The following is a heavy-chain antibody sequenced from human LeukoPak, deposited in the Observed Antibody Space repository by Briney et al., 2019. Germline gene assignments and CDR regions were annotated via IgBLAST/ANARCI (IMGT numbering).Heavy chain of an antibody. CDR1: GFTFSSYW. V-gene: IGHV3-7*03. CDR2: IKQDGSEK. Sequence: GGSLRLSCAGSGFTFSSYWMSWVRQAPGKGLEWVANIKQDGSEKYYVDSVKGRFTISRDNAKNSLYLQMNSLRAEDTAVYYCARAGSGSYIGDFDYWGQGTLVTVSS. CDR3: ARAGSGSYIGDFDY. D-gene: IGHD1-26*01. J-gene: IGHJ4*02.